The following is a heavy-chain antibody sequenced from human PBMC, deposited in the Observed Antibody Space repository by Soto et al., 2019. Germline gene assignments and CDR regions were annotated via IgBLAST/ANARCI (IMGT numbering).Heavy chain of an antibody. CDR1: GGSVSSTSYY. Sequence: QLQLQESGPGLVKPSETLSLTCTVSGGSVSSTSYYWGWIRQPPGKGLEWIGSIYYSGSTYYNPSLKSRVPLSVDTSQNHFSLKLSSVTAADTAVYYCARIVGIRNSIGQRYYFDYWGQGTLVTVSS. D-gene: IGHD6-19*01. CDR2: IYYSGST. J-gene: IGHJ4*02. CDR3: ARIVGIRNSIGQRYYFDY. V-gene: IGHV4-39*01.